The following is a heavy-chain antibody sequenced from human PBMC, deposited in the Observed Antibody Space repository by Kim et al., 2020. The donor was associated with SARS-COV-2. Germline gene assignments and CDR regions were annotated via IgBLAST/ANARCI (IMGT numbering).Heavy chain of an antibody. V-gene: IGHV3-21*01. J-gene: IGHJ6*01. Sequence: GGSLRLSCAASGFTLSSYSMSWVRQSPGKGLEWVSSISGSATFIYYADSVRGRFTISRDNAKTSLYVQMNSLRAEDTGVYYCARENTSAYSFCRWGQG. D-gene: IGHD4-4*01. CDR2: ISGSATFI. CDR3: ARENTSAYSFCR. CDR1: GFTLSSYS.